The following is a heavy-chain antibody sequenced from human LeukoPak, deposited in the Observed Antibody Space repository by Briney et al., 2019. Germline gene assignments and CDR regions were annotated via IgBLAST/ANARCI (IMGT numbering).Heavy chain of an antibody. J-gene: IGHJ4*02. D-gene: IGHD6-6*01. CDR3: ASLGTVARPGYFDY. CDR1: GYTFTGYY. V-gene: IGHV1-2*02. Sequence: ASVKVSCKASGYTFTGYYMHWVRQAPGQGLEWMGWINPNSGGTNYAQKFQGRVTMTRDTSISTAYMELSSLRSEDTAVYYCASLGTVARPGYFDYWGQGTLVTVSS. CDR2: INPNSGGT.